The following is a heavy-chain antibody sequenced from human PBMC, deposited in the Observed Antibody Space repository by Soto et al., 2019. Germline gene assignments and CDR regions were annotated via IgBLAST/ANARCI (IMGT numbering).Heavy chain of an antibody. D-gene: IGHD2-2*01. CDR3: AKDGSRFSQSKDWFDP. CDR1: GFTFSSYG. J-gene: IGHJ5*02. V-gene: IGHV3-30*18. CDR2: ISYDGSNK. Sequence: PGESLKISCAASGFTFSSYGMHWVRQAPGKGLEWVAVISYDGSNKYYADSVKGRFTISRDNSKNTLYLQMNSLRAEDTAVYYCAKDGSRFSQSKDWFDPWGQGTLVTVSS.